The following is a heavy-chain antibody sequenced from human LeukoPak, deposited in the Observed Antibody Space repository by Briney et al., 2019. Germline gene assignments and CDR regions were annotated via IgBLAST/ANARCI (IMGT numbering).Heavy chain of an antibody. J-gene: IGHJ4*02. D-gene: IGHD5-24*01. CDR1: GFTFSSYW. CDR2: IKQDGSEK. CDR3: ARETPRRGETRDGYR. Sequence: QPGGSLRLSCAASGFTFSSYWMSWVRQAPGKGLEWVANIKQDGSEKYYVDSVKGRFTISRDNAKNSLYLQMNSLRAEDTAVYYCARETPRRGETRDGYRWGQGTLVTVSS. V-gene: IGHV3-7*01.